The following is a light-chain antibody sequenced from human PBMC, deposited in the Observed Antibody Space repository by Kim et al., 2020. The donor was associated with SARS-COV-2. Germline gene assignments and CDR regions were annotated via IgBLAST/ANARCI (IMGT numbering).Light chain of an antibody. J-gene: IGLJ2*01. CDR3: QSYNRDNVL. Sequence: GKPVPISCTRSSGSLDDNYVQWYQQRPGGVPTAVIYADDQRPSGVSDRFSGSIDNSSNSASLTISGLRTEDEADYYCQSYNRDNVLFGGGTQLTVL. CDR2: ADD. CDR1: SGSLDDNY. V-gene: IGLV6-57*03.